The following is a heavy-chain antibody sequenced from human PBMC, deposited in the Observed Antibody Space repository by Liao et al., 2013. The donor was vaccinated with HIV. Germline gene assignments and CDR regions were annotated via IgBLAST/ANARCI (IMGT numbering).Heavy chain of an antibody. CDR2: IYSTGAT. Sequence: QLQLQESGPGLVKPSETLSLTCTVSGGSINRNNFYWGWIRQPPGQGLEWIGTIYSTGATFYTASLKSRLTISVDTAKNQFSLKLTSVTAPDTAVYFCARVQYSSRWAINYHYYMDVWGKGTTVAVSS. D-gene: IGHD6-13*01. J-gene: IGHJ6*03. CDR1: GGSINRNNFY. V-gene: IGHV4-39*07. CDR3: ARVQYSSRWAINYHYYMDV.